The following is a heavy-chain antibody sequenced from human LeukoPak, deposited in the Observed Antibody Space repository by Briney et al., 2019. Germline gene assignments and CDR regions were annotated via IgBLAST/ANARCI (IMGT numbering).Heavy chain of an antibody. Sequence: GASVKVSCRASGYTFTRYGIYWVRQAPGQGLEWMGWISGYNGNTKYAQKFQGRVSVTTDTSTSTAYMELRSLRSDDTAVYYCARAEGVVVAAHIDVWGKGTTVIVSS. J-gene: IGHJ6*03. CDR2: ISGYNGNT. D-gene: IGHD2-15*01. V-gene: IGHV1-18*01. CDR1: GYTFTRYG. CDR3: ARAEGVVVAAHIDV.